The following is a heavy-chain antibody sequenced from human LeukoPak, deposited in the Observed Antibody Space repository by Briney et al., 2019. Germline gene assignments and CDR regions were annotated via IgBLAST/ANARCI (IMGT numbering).Heavy chain of an antibody. D-gene: IGHD3-10*01. Sequence: GGSLRLSCAASGFTFSSYSINWVRQAPGKGLEWVSSISSSSSYIYYADSVKGRFTISRDNAKNSLYLQMNSLRAEDTAVYYCARYYYGSGSYYYFDYWGQGTLVTVSS. J-gene: IGHJ4*02. CDR1: GFTFSSYS. CDR3: ARYYYGSGSYYYFDY. CDR2: ISSSSSYI. V-gene: IGHV3-21*01.